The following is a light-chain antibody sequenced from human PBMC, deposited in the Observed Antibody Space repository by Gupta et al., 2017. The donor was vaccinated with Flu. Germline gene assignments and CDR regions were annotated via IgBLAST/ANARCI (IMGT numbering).Light chain of an antibody. CDR3: QQYNNFPRT. J-gene: IGKJ1*01. Sequence: DIQMTQSPSTVSASVGDRVTITCRASQSISDWLAWYQQKPGKAPNLLIYKASRLESGVPSRFSGSGSGTEFTLTISSLQPDDFATYYCQQYNNFPRTFGQGTKVEIK. V-gene: IGKV1-5*03. CDR1: QSISDW. CDR2: KAS.